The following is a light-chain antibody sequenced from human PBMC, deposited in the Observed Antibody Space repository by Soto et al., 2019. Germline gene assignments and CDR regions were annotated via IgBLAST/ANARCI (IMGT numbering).Light chain of an antibody. V-gene: IGKV1-5*03. CDR3: QHYNSYSEA. CDR1: QTISSW. CDR2: KAS. Sequence: DIPMTPSPSTLSASVGDRVTLTFRASQTISSWLAWYQKKPGKDPKILIYKASTLKSGVPSRFSGSGSGTEFNLTISRLQTDDFATYYCQHYNSYSEAFGQGTKVDIK. J-gene: IGKJ1*01.